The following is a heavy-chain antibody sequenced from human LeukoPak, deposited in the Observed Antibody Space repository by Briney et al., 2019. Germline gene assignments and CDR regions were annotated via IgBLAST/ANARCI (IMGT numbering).Heavy chain of an antibody. V-gene: IGHV4-39*01. CDR3: ASVKWELGS. J-gene: IGHJ4*02. D-gene: IGHD1-26*01. CDR1: GGSISSSSYY. Sequence: SETLSLTCTVSGGSISSSSYYWGWIRQPPGKGLEWIGSIYYSGSTYYNPSLKSRVTISVDTSKNQFSLKLNSVTAADTAVYYCASVKWELGSRGQGTLVTVSS. CDR2: IYYSGST.